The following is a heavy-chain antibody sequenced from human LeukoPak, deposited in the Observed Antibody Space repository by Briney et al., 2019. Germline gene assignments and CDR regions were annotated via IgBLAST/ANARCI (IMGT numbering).Heavy chain of an antibody. Sequence: PGGSLRLSCAASGFTFDDYTMHWVRQAPGKGLEWVSLISWDGGSTYYADSVKGRFTISRDNSKNSLYLQMNSLRTEDTALYYCAKDSGGGAAAGQNFEYWGQGTLVTVSS. CDR2: ISWDGGST. J-gene: IGHJ4*02. CDR3: AKDSGGGAAAGQNFEY. D-gene: IGHD6-13*01. CDR1: GFTFDDYT. V-gene: IGHV3-43*01.